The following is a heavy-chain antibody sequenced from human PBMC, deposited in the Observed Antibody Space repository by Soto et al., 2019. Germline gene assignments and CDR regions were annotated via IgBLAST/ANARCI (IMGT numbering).Heavy chain of an antibody. V-gene: IGHV4-39*01. Sequence: SETLSLTSTVSGGSVSSSSYYWVWIRQPPGEGVEWIGSFYYSGSTDYNPSLKIRVTRSGDTAKNHFSLRLRSVTAADTAVYYCARHGIAVAGTPKWNLFDPWGQGPLVTVSP. D-gene: IGHD6-19*01. J-gene: IGHJ5*02. CDR3: ARHGIAVAGTPKWNLFDP. CDR1: GGSVSSSSYY. CDR2: FYYSGST.